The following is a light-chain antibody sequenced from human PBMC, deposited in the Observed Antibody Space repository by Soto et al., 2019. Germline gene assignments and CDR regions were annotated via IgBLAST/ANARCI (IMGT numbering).Light chain of an antibody. Sequence: QSVLTQPASVSGSPGQSITISCTGTSSDIGGCNYVSWYQQHPGKAPKLIIYDVTNRPSGVSNRFSGSKSANTASLTISGLQTEDEADYYCRSCTSSNTHVVFGGGTKLTVL. CDR1: SSDIGGCNY. J-gene: IGLJ2*01. CDR3: RSCTSSNTHVV. V-gene: IGLV2-14*01. CDR2: DVT.